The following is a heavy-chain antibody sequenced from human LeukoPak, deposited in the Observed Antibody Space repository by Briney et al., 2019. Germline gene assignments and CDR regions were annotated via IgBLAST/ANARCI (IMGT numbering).Heavy chain of an antibody. D-gene: IGHD5-12*01. J-gene: IGHJ6*02. CDR1: GYTFTGYY. CDR3: ARDLWEISGYDYYYYGMDV. CDR2: INPNSGGT. Sequence: ASVKVSCKASGYTFTGYYMHWVRQAPGQGLEWMGWINPNSGGTNYAQKFQGRVTMTRDTSISTAYMELSRLRSDDTAVYYCARDLWEISGYDYYYYGMDVWGQGTTVTVSS. V-gene: IGHV1-2*02.